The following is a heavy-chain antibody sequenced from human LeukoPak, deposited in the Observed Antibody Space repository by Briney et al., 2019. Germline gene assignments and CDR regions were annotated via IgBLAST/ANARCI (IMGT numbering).Heavy chain of an antibody. D-gene: IGHD3-3*01. CDR2: ISYDGSNK. CDR1: GFTFSSYA. Sequence: GGSLRLSCAASGFTFSSYAMHWVRQAPGKGLEWVAVISYDGSNKYYADSVKGRFTISRDNSKNTLYLQMNSLRAEDTAVYYCAKDRRFWSGYSPPNWFDPWGQGTLVTVSS. CDR3: AKDRRFWSGYSPPNWFDP. J-gene: IGHJ5*02. V-gene: IGHV3-30-3*01.